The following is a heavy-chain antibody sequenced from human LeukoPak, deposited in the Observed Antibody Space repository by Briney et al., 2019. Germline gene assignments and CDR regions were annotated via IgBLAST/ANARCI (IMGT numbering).Heavy chain of an antibody. CDR2: IYYSGST. J-gene: IGHJ4*02. CDR3: ARAMVRGVVKFDY. V-gene: IGHV4-31*03. D-gene: IGHD3-10*01. CDR1: GGSISSGGYY. Sequence: PSQTLSLTCTVSGGSISSGGYYWSWIRQHPGNGLEWIGYIYYSGSTYYNPSLKSRVTISVDTSKNQFSLKLSSVTAADTAVYYCARAMVRGVVKFDYWGQGTLVTVSS.